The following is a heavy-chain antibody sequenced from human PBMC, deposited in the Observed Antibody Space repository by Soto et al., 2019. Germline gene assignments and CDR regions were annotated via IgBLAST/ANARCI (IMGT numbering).Heavy chain of an antibody. CDR2: INPNSGGT. Sequence: SVKVSCKASGYTFTGYYMHWVRQVPGQGLEWMGWINPNSGGTNYAQKFQGRVTMTRDTSISTAYMELSRLRSDDTAVYYCARAKVHKQLADYSWFDPWGQGPLVTV. D-gene: IGHD6-6*01. V-gene: IGHV1-2*02. J-gene: IGHJ5*02. CDR3: ARAKVHKQLADYSWFDP. CDR1: GYTFTGYY.